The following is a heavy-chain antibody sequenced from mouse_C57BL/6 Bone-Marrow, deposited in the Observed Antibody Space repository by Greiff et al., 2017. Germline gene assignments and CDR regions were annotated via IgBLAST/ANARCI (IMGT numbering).Heavy chain of an antibody. CDR1: GYTFTSYT. J-gene: IGHJ3*01. CDR2: INPSSGYT. CDR3: ARGDYYGSVFAD. Sequence: QVQLQQSGAELARPGASVKMSCKASGYTFTSYTMHWVKQRPGQGLEWIGYINPSSGYTKYNQKFKDKATLTADKSSSTASMQLSSLTSEDSAVYYCARGDYYGSVFADGGQGTLVTVSA. V-gene: IGHV1-4*01. D-gene: IGHD1-1*01.